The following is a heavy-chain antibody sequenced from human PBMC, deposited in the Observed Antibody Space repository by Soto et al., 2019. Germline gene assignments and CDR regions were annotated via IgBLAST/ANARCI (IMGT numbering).Heavy chain of an antibody. CDR3: AREYTKTVAGPTPYYIGY. D-gene: IGHD6-19*01. CDR1: GDSISSYY. J-gene: IGHJ4*02. V-gene: IGHV4-4*07. Sequence: SETLSLTCSVSGDSISSYYWSWIRQPAGKGLEWIGRIYQSGDTNYNPSLKSRVSMSVDTSKNQFSLKLSSVTAADTAVYYCAREYTKTVAGPTPYYIGYWGQGTLVTVSS. CDR2: IYQSGDT.